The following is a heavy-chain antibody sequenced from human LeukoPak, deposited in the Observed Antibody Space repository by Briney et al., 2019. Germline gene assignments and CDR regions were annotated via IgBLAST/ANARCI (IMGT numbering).Heavy chain of an antibody. J-gene: IGHJ4*02. V-gene: IGHV1-18*01. CDR2: ISAYNGNT. Sequence: ASVKVSCKASGYTFTSYGISWVRQAPGQGLEWMGWISAYNGNTNYAQKLQGRVTMTTDTPTSTAYMELRSLRSDDTAVYYCARVLYCSGGSCYLYYFDYWGQGTLVTVSS. CDR3: ARVLYCSGGSCYLYYFDY. CDR1: GYTFTSYG. D-gene: IGHD2-15*01.